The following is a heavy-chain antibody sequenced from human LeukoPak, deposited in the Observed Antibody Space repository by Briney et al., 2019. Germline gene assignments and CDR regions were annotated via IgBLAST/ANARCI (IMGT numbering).Heavy chain of an antibody. CDR2: ISYDGSNK. CDR3: ARFPYSGSYYYFDY. J-gene: IGHJ4*02. Sequence: GGSLRLSCAASGFIFSSYAMHWVRQAPGKGLEWVAVISYDGSNKYYADSVKGRFTISRDNSKNTLYLQMNSLRAEDTAVYYCARFPYSGSYYYFDYWGQGTLVTVSS. V-gene: IGHV3-30-3*01. D-gene: IGHD1-26*01. CDR1: GFIFSSYA.